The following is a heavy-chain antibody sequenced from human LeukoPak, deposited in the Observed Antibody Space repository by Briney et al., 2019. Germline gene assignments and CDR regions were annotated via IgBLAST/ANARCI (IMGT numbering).Heavy chain of an antibody. V-gene: IGHV3-9*01. CDR1: GFTFDDYA. D-gene: IGHD6-19*01. CDR3: AKEQTGYSSGWPLSYLQH. CDR2: ISWNSGSI. Sequence: GRSLRLSCAASGFTFDDYAMHWVRQAPGKGLEWVSGISWNSGSIGYADSVKGRFTISRDNAKNSLYLQMNSLRAEDTALYYCAKEQTGYSSGWPLSYLQHWGQGTLVTVSS. J-gene: IGHJ1*01.